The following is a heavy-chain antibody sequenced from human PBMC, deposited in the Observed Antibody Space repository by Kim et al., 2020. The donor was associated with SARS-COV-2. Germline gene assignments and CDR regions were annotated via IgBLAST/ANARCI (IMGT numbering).Heavy chain of an antibody. D-gene: IGHD1-26*01. J-gene: IGHJ4*01. CDR2: ISYDGSNK. Sequence: GGSLRLSCAASGFTFSSYGMHWVRQAPGKGLEWVAVISYDGSNKYYADSVKGRFTISRDNSKNTLYLQINSLRAEDTAVYYCAKANSSSAQRSYFDYWGHGTLVTVSS. CDR3: AKANSSSAQRSYFDY. V-gene: IGHV3-30*18. CDR1: GFTFSSYG.